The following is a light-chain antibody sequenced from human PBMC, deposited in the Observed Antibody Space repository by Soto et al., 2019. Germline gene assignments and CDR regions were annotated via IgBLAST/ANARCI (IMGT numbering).Light chain of an antibody. CDR1: SSNIGADYD. CDR3: QSYDSSLSGCV. J-gene: IGLJ1*01. CDR2: GNS. V-gene: IGLV1-40*01. Sequence: QAVVTQPPSVSGAPGQSVTISCTGSSSNIGADYDVHWYQQLPGTAPKLLIFGNSNRPSGVPDRFSGSKSGTSASLAITGLQADDEADYYCQSYDSSLSGCVFGTGTKLTVL.